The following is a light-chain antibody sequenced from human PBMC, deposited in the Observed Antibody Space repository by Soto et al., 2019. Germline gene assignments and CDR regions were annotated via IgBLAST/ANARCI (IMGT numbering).Light chain of an antibody. V-gene: IGKV4-1*01. J-gene: IGKJ2*01. CDR1: QSILYRSNNKNL. CDR2: WAS. CDR3: QQYYSPPRYT. Sequence: DIVMTQSPEYLAVSLGERATINCRSSQSILYRSNNKNLIAWYQQKPGQPPKLLIYWASTRQSGVPDRFSGSGSGRDFTLTISSLQDEDVAVYYCQQYYSPPRYTFGQGTRLGIK.